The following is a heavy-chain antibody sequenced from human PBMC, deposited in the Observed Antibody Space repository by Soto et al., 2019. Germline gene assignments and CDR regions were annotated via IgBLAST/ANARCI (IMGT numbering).Heavy chain of an antibody. CDR3: ARLRYDFWSGYYTGDFDY. Sequence: EVQLVQSGAEVKKPGESLKISCKGSGYSFTSYWIGWVRQMPGKGLEWMGIIYPGDSDTRYSPSFQGQVTISADKSISTAYLQWSSLKASDTAMYYCARLRYDFWSGYYTGDFDYWGQGTLVTVSS. CDR1: GYSFTSYW. CDR2: IYPGDSDT. J-gene: IGHJ4*02. V-gene: IGHV5-51*01. D-gene: IGHD3-3*01.